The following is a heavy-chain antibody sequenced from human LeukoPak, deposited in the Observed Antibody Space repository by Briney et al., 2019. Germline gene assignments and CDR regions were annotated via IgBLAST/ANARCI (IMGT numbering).Heavy chain of an antibody. CDR2: IRRKTDSETT. V-gene: IGHV3-15*01. Sequence: GGSLRLSCAASGFTFSSVWMSWVRQVPGKGLEWVGRIRRKTDSETTHHAAPVKPSFTIPRQDQKHTLYLQMNPLNTEHTAVYHCDTDFPTQQNLDCRGQAALLTVSS. CDR3: DTDFPTQQNLDC. CDR1: GFTFSSVW. J-gene: IGHJ4*02. D-gene: IGHD6-13*01.